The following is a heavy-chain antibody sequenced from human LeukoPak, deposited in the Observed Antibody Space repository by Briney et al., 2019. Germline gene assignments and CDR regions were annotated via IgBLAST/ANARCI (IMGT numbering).Heavy chain of an antibody. CDR3: AKELFGYKDLDAFDI. CDR2: IRYDGSNK. J-gene: IGHJ3*02. V-gene: IGHV3-30*02. D-gene: IGHD5-24*01. CDR1: GFTFSSYG. Sequence: GGSLRLACAASGFTFSSYGMHWVRQAPGKGLEWVAFIRYDGSNKYYADSVKGRFAISRDNSKNTLYLQMNSLRAEDTAVYYCAKELFGYKDLDAFDIWGQGTMVTVSS.